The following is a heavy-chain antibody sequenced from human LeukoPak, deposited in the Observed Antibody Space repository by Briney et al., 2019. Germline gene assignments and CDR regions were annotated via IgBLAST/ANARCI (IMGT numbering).Heavy chain of an antibody. Sequence: GGSLRLSCAASGFTFSSYSMNWVRQAPGKGLEWVSYISSSSSTIYYADSVKGRFTISRDNAKNSLYPQMNSLRAEDTAVYYCARDNYDSALAYYYYYYGTDVWGQGTTVTVSS. D-gene: IGHD3-22*01. V-gene: IGHV3-48*01. J-gene: IGHJ6*02. CDR3: ARDNYDSALAYYYYYYGTDV. CDR1: GFTFSSYS. CDR2: ISSSSSTI.